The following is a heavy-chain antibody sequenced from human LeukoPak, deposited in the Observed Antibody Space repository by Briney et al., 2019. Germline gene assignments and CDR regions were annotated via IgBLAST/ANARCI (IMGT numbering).Heavy chain of an antibody. CDR1: GYTFTSYG. CDR2: ISAYNGNT. D-gene: IGHD2-15*01. Sequence: ASVKVSCKASGYTFTSYGISWVRQAPGQGLEWMGWISAYNGNTNYAQKFQGRVTMTTDTSTSTAYMELRSLRSDDTAVYYCASPLPYCSGSDCYSYAFDVWGQGTMVTVSS. CDR3: ASPLPYCSGSDCYSYAFDV. J-gene: IGHJ3*01. V-gene: IGHV1-18*01.